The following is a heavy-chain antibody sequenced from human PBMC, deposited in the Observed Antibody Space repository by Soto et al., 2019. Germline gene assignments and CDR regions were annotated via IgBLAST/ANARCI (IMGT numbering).Heavy chain of an antibody. CDR2: IYYSGST. V-gene: IGHV4-59*08. D-gene: IGHD5-12*01. CDR3: ARHVVRRLPFAF. J-gene: IGHJ4*02. Sequence: SETLSLTCTVSGGSISSYYWSWIRQPPGKGLEWIGYIYYSGSTNYNPSLKSRVTISVDTSKNQFSLKLSSVTAADTAVYYCARHVVRRLPFAFWGQRTLVIGSS. CDR1: GGSISSYY.